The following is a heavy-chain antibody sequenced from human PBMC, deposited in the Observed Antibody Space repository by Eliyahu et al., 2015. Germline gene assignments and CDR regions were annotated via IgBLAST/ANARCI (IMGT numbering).Heavy chain of an antibody. J-gene: IGHJ5*02. CDR1: GFTFSNSW. CDR2: INPDGTET. Sequence: EVQLVESGGGLVQPGGSLRLSCAVPGFTFSNSWMTWVRQAPGKGLGCLANINPDGTETYYLDSVKGRFTISRDNAKRSLHLQMNSLGAEDTAVYYCATDLNWATSWGQGTLVTVSS. CDR3: ATDLNWATS. V-gene: IGHV3-7*01. D-gene: IGHD7-27*01.